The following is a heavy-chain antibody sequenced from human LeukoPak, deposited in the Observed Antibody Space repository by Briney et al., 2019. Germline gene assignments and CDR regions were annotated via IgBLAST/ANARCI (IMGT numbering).Heavy chain of an antibody. CDR1: GGSFSGYY. CDR3: VRFRVIKGIAAAGTDDAFDI. CDR2: INHSGST. Sequence: SETLSLTCAVYGGSFSGYYWSWIRQPPGKGLEWIGEINHSGSTNYNPSLKSRVTISVDTSKNQFSLKLSSVTAADTAVYYCVRFRVIKGIAAAGTDDAFDIWGQGTMVTVSS. V-gene: IGHV4-34*01. J-gene: IGHJ3*02. D-gene: IGHD6-13*01.